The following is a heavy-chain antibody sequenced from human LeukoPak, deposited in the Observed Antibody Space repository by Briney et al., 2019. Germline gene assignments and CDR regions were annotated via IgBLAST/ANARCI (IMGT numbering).Heavy chain of an antibody. CDR1: GGSISSGGYS. CDR2: IYHSGST. V-gene: IGHV4-30-2*01. D-gene: IGHD3-22*01. J-gene: IGHJ6*02. Sequence: SETLSLTCAVSGGSISSGGYSWSWIRQPPGTGLEWIGYIYHSGSTYYNPSLKSRVTISVDRSKNQFSLKLSSVTAADTAVYYCARERYYYDSSGYGPAAFMDVWGQGTTVTVSS. CDR3: ARERYYYDSSGYGPAAFMDV.